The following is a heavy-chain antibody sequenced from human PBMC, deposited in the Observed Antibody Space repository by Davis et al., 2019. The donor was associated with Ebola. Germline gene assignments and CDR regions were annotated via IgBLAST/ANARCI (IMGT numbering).Heavy chain of an antibody. Sequence: GGSLRLSCAASGFIFSSYNMNWVRQASGKGLEWVSYISTSSSTIYYADSVKGRFTISRDNSKNTLYMQMKSLRPEDTAVYYCAKDLRFGELLTIDYWGQGTLVTVSS. D-gene: IGHD3-10*01. CDR2: ISTSSSTI. J-gene: IGHJ4*02. CDR3: AKDLRFGELLTIDY. V-gene: IGHV3-48*04. CDR1: GFIFSSYN.